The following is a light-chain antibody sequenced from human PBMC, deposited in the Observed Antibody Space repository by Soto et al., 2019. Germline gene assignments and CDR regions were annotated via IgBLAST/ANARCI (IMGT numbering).Light chain of an antibody. CDR3: SSFRSTTTL. CDR1: SSDVGSYNL. CDR2: EVS. V-gene: IGLV2-14*02. Sequence: QSVLTQPASVSGSPGQSITISCTGTSSDVGSYNLVSWYQQHPGKAPKLMIYEVSNRPSGVSNRFSGSKSGNTASLTISGLQAEDEADYYCSSFRSTTTLFGGGTKLTVL. J-gene: IGLJ2*01.